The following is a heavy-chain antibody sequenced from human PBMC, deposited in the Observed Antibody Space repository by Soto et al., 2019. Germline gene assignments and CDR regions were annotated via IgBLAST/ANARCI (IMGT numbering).Heavy chain of an antibody. CDR1: GFSLSTSGVG. CDR3: AHSGSGSYYLFDY. Sequence: QITLKESGPTLVKPTQTLTLTCTFSGFSLSTSGVGVAWIRQPPGKALEWLALIYWDDDKRYRSSLKSRLSXTXDXXQNPGVLTMTNMDPVDTGTYYCAHSGSGSYYLFDYWGQGTLVTVSS. CDR2: IYWDDDK. V-gene: IGHV2-5*02. D-gene: IGHD3-10*01. J-gene: IGHJ4*02.